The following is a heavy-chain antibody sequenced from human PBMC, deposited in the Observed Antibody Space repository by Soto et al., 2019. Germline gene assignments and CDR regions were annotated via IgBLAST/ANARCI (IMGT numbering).Heavy chain of an antibody. Sequence: WASVKVSCKASGYTFTSYGISWVRQAPGQGLEWMGWISAYNGNTNYAQKLQGRVTMTTDTSTSTAYMELRSLRSDDTAVYYCARTTTHYDFWGGYCTGYYYCYLGVWGRGTRGIVCS. CDR1: GYTFTSYG. D-gene: IGHD3-3*01. V-gene: IGHV1-18*01. CDR3: ARTTTHYDFWGGYCTGYYYCYLGV. J-gene: IGHJ6*03. CDR2: ISAYNGNT.